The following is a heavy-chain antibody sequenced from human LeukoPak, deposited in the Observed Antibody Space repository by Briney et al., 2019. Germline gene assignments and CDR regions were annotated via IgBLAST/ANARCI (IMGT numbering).Heavy chain of an antibody. CDR1: GYTFTGYY. V-gene: IGHV1-2*06. D-gene: IGHD5-18*01. CDR2: INPNTGGT. Sequence: ASVKVSCKASGYTFTGYYLHWVRQAPGQGLEWLGRINPNTGGTDDARKFQGRVTMTRDTSINTAYMELSRLRPDDTAVYYCARDRSGYSYGEPLDHWGQGTLVIVSS. J-gene: IGHJ4*02. CDR3: ARDRSGYSYGEPLDH.